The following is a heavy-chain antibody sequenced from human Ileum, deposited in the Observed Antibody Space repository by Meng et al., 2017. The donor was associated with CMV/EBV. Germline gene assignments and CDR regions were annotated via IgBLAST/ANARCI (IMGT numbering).Heavy chain of an antibody. Sequence: LSCAAAGYTFSGYWWRWFRQPPGKGLMWVSRINVGGSDTYCAESVKGRFTISRDNAKSSLYLQMNSLGVDDTAIYYCVRASATFDVWGRGTMVTVSS. V-gene: IGHV3-74*01. CDR1: GYTFSGYW. CDR3: VRASATFDV. CDR2: INVGGSDT. J-gene: IGHJ3*01.